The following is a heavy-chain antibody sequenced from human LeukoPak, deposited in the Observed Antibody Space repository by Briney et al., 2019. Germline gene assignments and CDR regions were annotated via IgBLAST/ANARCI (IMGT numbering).Heavy chain of an antibody. V-gene: IGHV1-2*02. CDR2: INPNSGGT. J-gene: IGHJ4*02. Sequence: GASVKVSCKASGYTFTGYYMHWVRQAPGQRLEWMGWINPNSGGTNYAQKFQGRVTMTRDTSISTAYMELSSLRSEDTAVYYCATRVAHEGLHNWNRGRQGYYFDYWGQGTLVTVSS. CDR3: ATRVAHEGLHNWNRGRQGYYFDY. CDR1: GYTFTGYY. D-gene: IGHD1/OR15-1a*01.